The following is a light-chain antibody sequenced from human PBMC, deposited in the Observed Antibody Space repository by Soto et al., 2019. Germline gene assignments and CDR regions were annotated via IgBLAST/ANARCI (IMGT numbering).Light chain of an antibody. CDR3: QQYGGSPRT. CDR2: GAS. V-gene: IGKV3-20*01. CDR1: QSIANS. Sequence: EIVLTQSPGTLSLSPGARASLSCRARQSIANSLAWYQQKPGQAPRLLIFGASNRATGIPDRFSGSGSGTDFTLTISRLEPEDFAVYHCQQYGGSPRTFGQGTKVDI. J-gene: IGKJ1*01.